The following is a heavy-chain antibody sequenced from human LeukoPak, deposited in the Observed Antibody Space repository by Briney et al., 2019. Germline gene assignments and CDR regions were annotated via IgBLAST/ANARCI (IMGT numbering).Heavy chain of an antibody. CDR1: GYTFTSYD. CDR2: MNPNSGNT. J-gene: IGHJ4*02. V-gene: IGHV1-8*01. D-gene: IGHD6-19*01. CDR3: ARVRYQMYSGGYYFNY. Sequence: ASVKVSCKASGYTFTSYDINWVRQATGQALERMGGMNPNSGNTGYAQKFQGRVTMTRNTSINTAYMELSSLISEDTAVYYCARVRYQMYSGGYYFNYWGQGTLVTVSS.